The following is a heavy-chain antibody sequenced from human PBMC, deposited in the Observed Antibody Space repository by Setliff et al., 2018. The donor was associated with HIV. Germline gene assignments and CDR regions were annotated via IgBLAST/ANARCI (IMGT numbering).Heavy chain of an antibody. V-gene: IGHV3-23*01. CDR3: AKAMGHLPYFFDS. CDR1: GFTFREKA. J-gene: IGHJ4*02. Sequence: LRLSCVASGFTFREKAMTWVRQPPGKGLEWVSGISGRGASTYYADAVRDRFTISRDNSRDTVFLEMTSLRAEDTAVYYCAKAMGHLPYFFDSWGQGTLVTVSS. CDR2: ISGRGAST.